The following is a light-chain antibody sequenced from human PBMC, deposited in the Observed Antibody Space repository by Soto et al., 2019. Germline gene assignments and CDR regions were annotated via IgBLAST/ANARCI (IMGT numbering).Light chain of an antibody. CDR3: QQRSDWPLLA. CDR1: QSVSSY. CDR2: DAS. J-gene: IGKJ4*01. V-gene: IGKV3-11*01. Sequence: EIVLTQSPATLSLSPGERATLSCRASQSVSSYLAWYQQKPGQAPRLLIYDASNSANCIPTRFSGSGSGTDFTLTLSGLEPEDFAVYYWQQRSDWPLLAFGGGTKVEIK.